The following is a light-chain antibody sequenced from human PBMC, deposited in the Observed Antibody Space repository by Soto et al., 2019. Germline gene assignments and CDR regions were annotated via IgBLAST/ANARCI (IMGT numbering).Light chain of an antibody. Sequence: DIQLTQSPSFLSASVGDRVTITCRASQDISSYLAWYQQKPGKAPKLLIYVASTLQSGVPSRFSGSGSGTQFTLTISSLQPEDFATYYFQQLNSYRGFTFGPGTKVDIK. CDR2: VAS. J-gene: IGKJ3*01. CDR1: QDISSY. V-gene: IGKV1-9*01. CDR3: QQLNSYRGFT.